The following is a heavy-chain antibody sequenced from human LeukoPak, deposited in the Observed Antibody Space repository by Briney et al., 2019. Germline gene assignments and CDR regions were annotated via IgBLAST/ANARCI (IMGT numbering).Heavy chain of an antibody. CDR3: ARDYYDSSGYYDVYAFDI. Sequence: SQTLSLTCAVSGGSISSGGYSWSWIRQPPGKGLEWIGYIYHSGSTYYNPSLKSRVTISVDRSKNQFSLELSSVTAADTAVYYCARDYYDSSGYYDVYAFDIWGQGTMVTVSS. D-gene: IGHD3-22*01. V-gene: IGHV4-30-2*01. CDR1: GGSISSGGYS. J-gene: IGHJ3*02. CDR2: IYHSGST.